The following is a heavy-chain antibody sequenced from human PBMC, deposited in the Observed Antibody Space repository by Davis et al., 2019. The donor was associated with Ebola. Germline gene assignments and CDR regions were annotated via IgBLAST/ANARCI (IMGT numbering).Heavy chain of an antibody. J-gene: IGHJ2*01. Sequence: GESLKISCAASGFTFSSYEMHWVRQAPGKGLEWISYISDSGSAIHYADSVKGRFTISRDNAKNSLYLQMNSLRAEDTAVYYCARAFGPARIAVADWYFDLWGRGTLVTVSS. CDR1: GFTFSSYE. CDR2: ISDSGSAI. CDR3: ARAFGPARIAVADWYFDL. V-gene: IGHV3-48*03. D-gene: IGHD6-19*01.